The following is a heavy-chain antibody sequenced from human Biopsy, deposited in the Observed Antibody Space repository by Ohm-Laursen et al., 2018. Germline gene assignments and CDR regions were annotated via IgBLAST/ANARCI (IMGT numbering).Heavy chain of an antibody. CDR2: INPNSGNA. CDR3: ARVPAYPSIDGYYGLDL. Sequence: ASVKVSRKASGYTFAGYYLHWVRQAPGHGLEWMGWINPNSGNANYAQSFQGRLTVTRDTSISTAYMGLTSLTFDDTAIYYCARVPAYPSIDGYYGLDLWGQGTTVIVSS. CDR1: GYTFAGYY. D-gene: IGHD3-9*01. J-gene: IGHJ6*02. V-gene: IGHV1-2*02.